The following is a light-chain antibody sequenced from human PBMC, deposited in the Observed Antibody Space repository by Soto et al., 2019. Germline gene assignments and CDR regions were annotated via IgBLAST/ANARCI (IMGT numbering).Light chain of an antibody. CDR1: SSDVGGYNY. CDR2: EVS. CDR3: SSYTSSSTYVV. V-gene: IGLV2-14*01. J-gene: IGLJ2*01. Sequence: SLQSPPASVCGSPGQSITISCTGTSSDVGGYNYVSWYQHHPGKAPKLMIYEVSNRPSGVSNRFSGSKSGNTASLTISGLQAEDEAGYYCSSYTSSSTYVVFGGGTEVTV.